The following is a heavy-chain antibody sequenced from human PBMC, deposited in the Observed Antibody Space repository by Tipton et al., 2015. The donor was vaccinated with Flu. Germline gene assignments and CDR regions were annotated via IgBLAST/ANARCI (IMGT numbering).Heavy chain of an antibody. CDR2: IYYSGST. D-gene: IGHD6-13*01. CDR3: ASRRGAAAGDY. V-gene: IGHV4-39*01. Sequence: TLSLTCTVSGGSISSSSYYWGWIRQPPGKGLEWIGSIYYSGSTYYNPSLKSRVTISVDTSKNQFSLKLSSVTAADTAVYYCASRRGAAAGDYWGQGTLVTVSS. CDR1: GGSISSSSYY. J-gene: IGHJ4*02.